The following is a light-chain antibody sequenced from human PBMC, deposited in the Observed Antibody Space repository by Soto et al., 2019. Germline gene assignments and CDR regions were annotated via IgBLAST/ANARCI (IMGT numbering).Light chain of an antibody. CDR2: KAS. V-gene: IGKV1-5*03. Sequence: DIPMTQSPSTLSASVGDRVTITCRASQSINSWLAWYQQKPGKAPKVLIYKASSLESGVPSRFSGSGSGTEFTLTISSLQPDDFATYYCQQYNSYSYTFGQGTKLEIK. CDR1: QSINSW. CDR3: QQYNSYSYT. J-gene: IGKJ2*01.